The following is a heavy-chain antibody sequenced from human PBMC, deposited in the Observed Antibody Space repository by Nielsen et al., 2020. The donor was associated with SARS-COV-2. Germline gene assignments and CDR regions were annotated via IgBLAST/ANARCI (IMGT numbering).Heavy chain of an antibody. CDR1: GFTFSSYG. J-gene: IGHJ6*02. CDR3: ARAGERDGYNPYYYYYGMDV. V-gene: IGHV3-30*03. Sequence: GGSLRLSCAASGFTFSSYGMHWVRQAPGKGLEWVAVISYDGSNKYYADSVKGRFTISRDNSKNTLYLQMNSLRAEDTAVYYCARAGERDGYNPYYYYYGMDVWGQGTTVTVSS. D-gene: IGHD5-24*01. CDR2: ISYDGSNK.